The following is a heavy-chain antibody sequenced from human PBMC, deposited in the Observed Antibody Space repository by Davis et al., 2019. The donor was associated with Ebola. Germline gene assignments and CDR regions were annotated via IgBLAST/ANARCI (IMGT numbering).Heavy chain of an antibody. Sequence: GGSLRLSCAASGFTSSSYRMHWVRQAPGTGLDWVSSISSSSSTIYSADSVKGRFTISRDNAKNSLYLQMNRLRDEDTAVYYCERDPLIGQPLDDYYYYGMDVWGQGTTVTVAS. CDR3: ERDPLIGQPLDDYYYYGMDV. D-gene: IGHD6-13*01. CDR2: ISSSSSTI. V-gene: IGHV3-48*02. CDR1: GFTSSSYR. J-gene: IGHJ6*02.